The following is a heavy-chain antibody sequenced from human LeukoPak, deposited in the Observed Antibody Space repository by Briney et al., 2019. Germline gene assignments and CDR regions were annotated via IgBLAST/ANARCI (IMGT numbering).Heavy chain of an antibody. CDR2: ISGSGGST. V-gene: IGHV3-23*01. D-gene: IGHD1-26*01. J-gene: IGHJ4*02. Sequence: GGSLRLSCAASGFTFSSYAMSCVRQAPGKGLEWVSAISGSGGSTYYADSVKGRFTISRDNSKNTLYLQMNSLRAEDTAVYYCATTSVGANIDYWGQGTLVTVSS. CDR1: GFTFSSYA. CDR3: ATTSVGANIDY.